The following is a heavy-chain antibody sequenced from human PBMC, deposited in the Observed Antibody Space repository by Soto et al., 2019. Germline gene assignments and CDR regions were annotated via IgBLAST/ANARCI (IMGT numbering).Heavy chain of an antibody. CDR1: GFTFSSYS. D-gene: IGHD5-12*01. J-gene: IGHJ4*02. CDR2: ISSSSSYI. V-gene: IGHV3-21*01. Sequence: PGGSLRLSCAASGFTFSSYSMNWVRQAPGKGLEWVSSISSSSSYIYYADSVKGRFTISRDNAKNSLYLQMNSLRAEDTAVYYCARDPVWYSGYDPEVPIDYWGQGTLVTVSS. CDR3: ARDPVWYSGYDPEVPIDY.